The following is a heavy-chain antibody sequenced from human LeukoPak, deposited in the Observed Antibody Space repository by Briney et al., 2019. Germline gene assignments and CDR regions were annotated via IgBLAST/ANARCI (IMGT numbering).Heavy chain of an antibody. J-gene: IGHJ4*02. Sequence: SETLSLTCAVYSGSFSGYYWSWIRQPPGKGLEWIGEINHSGSTNYNPSLKSRVTISVDTSKNQFSLKLSSVTAADTAVYYCARNVGYFDYWGQGTLVTVSS. D-gene: IGHD1-26*01. CDR2: INHSGST. CDR1: SGSFSGYY. CDR3: ARNVGYFDY. V-gene: IGHV4-34*01.